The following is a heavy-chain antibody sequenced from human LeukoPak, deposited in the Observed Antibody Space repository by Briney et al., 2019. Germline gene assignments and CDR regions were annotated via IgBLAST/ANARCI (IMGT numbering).Heavy chain of an antibody. CDR3: TRDGPRSSGYPDT. J-gene: IGHJ5*02. CDR2: FYYSGIT. CDR1: GGSISSSGYY. Sequence: SETLSLTCTVSGGSISSSGYYWGWIRQPPGKGLEWIGSFYYSGITYYNPSLKSRVTISVDTSKNQFSLRLNSVTAADTAVYYCTRDGPRSSGYPDTWGQGTLVTVSS. D-gene: IGHD3-22*01. V-gene: IGHV4-39*07.